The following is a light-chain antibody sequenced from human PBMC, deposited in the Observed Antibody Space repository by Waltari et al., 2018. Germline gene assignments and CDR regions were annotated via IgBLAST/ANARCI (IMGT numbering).Light chain of an antibody. J-gene: IGKJ3*01. CDR2: GAS. V-gene: IGKV3-20*01. CDR1: QSVSSSY. Sequence: IVLTQSPGTLSLSPEERATLYCRASQSVSSSYLAWYQQKPGQAPRLLIYGASSRATGITDRFSGSGSGTDFSLTISRLEPEDFAVYYCQQYGSSPFTFGPGTKVDIK. CDR3: QQYGSSPFT.